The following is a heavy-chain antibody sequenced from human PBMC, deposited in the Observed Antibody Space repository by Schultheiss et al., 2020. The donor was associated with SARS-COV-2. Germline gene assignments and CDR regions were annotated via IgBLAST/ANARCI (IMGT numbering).Heavy chain of an antibody. V-gene: IGHV1-18*01. CDR1: GYTFTSYG. CDR2: ISAYNGNT. CDR3: ARVGTNGDYGY. Sequence: ASVKVSCKASGYTFTSYGISWVRQAPGQGLEWMGWISAYNGNTNYAQKLQGRVTITADKSTSTAYMELRSLRSDDTAVYYCARVGTNGDYGYWGQGTLVTVSS. J-gene: IGHJ4*02. D-gene: IGHD4-17*01.